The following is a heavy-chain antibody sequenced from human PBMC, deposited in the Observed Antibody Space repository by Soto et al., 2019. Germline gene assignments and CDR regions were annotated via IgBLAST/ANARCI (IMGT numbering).Heavy chain of an antibody. J-gene: IGHJ4*02. CDR1: GYTFTSYG. Sequence: ASVKVSCKASGYTFTSYGISWVRQAPGQGLEWMGWISAYNGNTNYAQKLQGRVTITTDTSTSTAYMELRSLRSDDTAVYYCAREEVVPAAMGSYYFDYWGQGTLVTVSS. D-gene: IGHD2-2*01. CDR2: ISAYNGNT. V-gene: IGHV1-18*01. CDR3: AREEVVPAAMGSYYFDY.